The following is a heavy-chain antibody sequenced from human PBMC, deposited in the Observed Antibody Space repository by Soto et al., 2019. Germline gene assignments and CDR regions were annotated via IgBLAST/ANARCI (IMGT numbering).Heavy chain of an antibody. Sequence: SVKVSCKASGFTFTSSAVQWVRQARGQRLEWIGWIVVGSGNTNYAQKFQERVTITRDMSTSTAYMELSSLRSEDTAVYYCARCSFEYYDTWAFDIWGQGTMVPVSS. CDR3: ARCSFEYYDTWAFDI. D-gene: IGHD3-22*01. CDR2: IVVGSGNT. J-gene: IGHJ3*02. V-gene: IGHV1-58*01. CDR1: GFTFTSSA.